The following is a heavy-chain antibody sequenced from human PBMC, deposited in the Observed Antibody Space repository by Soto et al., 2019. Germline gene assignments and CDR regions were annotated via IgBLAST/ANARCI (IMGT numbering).Heavy chain of an antibody. Sequence: QVHLQESGPGLLKPSQTLSLTCAVSGDSIGSGDYYWTWIRQSPGKGLEYIGYIYKSGRTYYNSSLKSRPVISLDTSKNQVFLRLTSLTAADTAMYFCARSLSSSSGYFDPWGQGTLVTVSS. CDR2: IYKSGRT. J-gene: IGHJ5*02. CDR3: ARSLSSSSGYFDP. V-gene: IGHV4-30-4*01. D-gene: IGHD6-6*01. CDR1: GDSIGSGDYY.